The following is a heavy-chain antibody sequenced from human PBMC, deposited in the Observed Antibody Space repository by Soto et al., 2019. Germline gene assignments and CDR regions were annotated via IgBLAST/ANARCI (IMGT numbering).Heavy chain of an antibody. Sequence: VQLVESGGGLVKPGGSLRLSCAASGFTFSDYYMSWIRQAPGKGLEWVSAISGNGVDTYYADSVKGRVTISRDNSKNTLYLQINSLRVEDTAVYYCAKRRGEGYFDNWGQGTLVTVSS. CDR2: ISGNGVDT. D-gene: IGHD3-16*01. CDR1: GFTFSDYY. J-gene: IGHJ4*02. CDR3: AKRRGEGYFDN. V-gene: IGHV3-23*04.